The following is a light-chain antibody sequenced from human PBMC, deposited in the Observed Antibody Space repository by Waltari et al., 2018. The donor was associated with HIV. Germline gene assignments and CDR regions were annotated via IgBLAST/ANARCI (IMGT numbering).Light chain of an antibody. J-gene: IGKJ1*01. CDR1: QSVRSSL. Sequence: EIVLTQSPGTLSLSPGERATLSCKTSQSVRSSLLAWYQQKPGQAPRLLIYGTSNRATGIPDRFSGSGSGTDFTRTINSLEPEDFVVYYCQQYGTSPKTFGQGTKVEIK. CDR3: QQYGTSPKT. V-gene: IGKV3-20*01. CDR2: GTS.